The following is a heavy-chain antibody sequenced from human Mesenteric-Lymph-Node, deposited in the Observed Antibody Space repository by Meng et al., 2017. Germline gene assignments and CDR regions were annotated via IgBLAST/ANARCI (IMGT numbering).Heavy chain of an antibody. V-gene: IGHV4-4*02. CDR1: GASISSDNW. D-gene: IGHD4-23*01. CDR2: IHHSGTT. Sequence: QPQLQESGPGLVKPSEALSLTCAVSGASISSDNWWSWVRQPPGKGLEWIGEIHHSGTTNYNPSLKSRVTISVDKSKNQFSLKLSSVTAADTAVYYCARVYGGNGYFDYWGQGTLVTVSS. J-gene: IGHJ4*02. CDR3: ARVYGGNGYFDY.